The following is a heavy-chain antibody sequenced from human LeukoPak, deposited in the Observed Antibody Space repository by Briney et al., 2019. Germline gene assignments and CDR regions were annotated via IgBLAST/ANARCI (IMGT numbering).Heavy chain of an antibody. CDR3: ATEAPGSYRFDN. CDR1: GNIFTNHH. D-gene: IGHD3-10*01. Sequence: GASVKVSCKASGNIFTNHHLHWVRLAPGRGLEWMGAVYTDGGTITNTRSFQDRVTMTRDVSTRTVYMELSSLNSEDTAVYYCATEAPGSYRFDNWGQEILVTVSS. J-gene: IGHJ4*02. CDR2: VYTDGGTI. V-gene: IGHV1-46*01.